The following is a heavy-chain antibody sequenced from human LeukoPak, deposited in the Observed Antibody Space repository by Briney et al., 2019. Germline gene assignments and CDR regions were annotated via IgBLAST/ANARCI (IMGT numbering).Heavy chain of an antibody. V-gene: IGHV3-15*01. CDR3: TTDLYYDSSGYYYGGFNAFDI. CDR2: IKSKTDGGTT. Sequence: GGSLRLSCAASGFIFSNYAMSWVRQAPGKGLEWVGRIKSKTDGGTTDYAAPVKGRFTISRDDSKNTLYLQMNSLKTEDTAVYYCTTDLYYDSSGYYYGGFNAFDIWGQGTMVTVSS. J-gene: IGHJ3*02. D-gene: IGHD3-22*01. CDR1: GFIFSNYA.